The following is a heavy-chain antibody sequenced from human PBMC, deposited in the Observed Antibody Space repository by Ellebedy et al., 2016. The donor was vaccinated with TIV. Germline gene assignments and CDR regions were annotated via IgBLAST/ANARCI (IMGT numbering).Heavy chain of an antibody. CDR2: INPNSGGT. CDR1: GYTFTSYD. J-gene: IGHJ4*02. Sequence: ASVKVSXXASGYTFTSYDINWVRQATGQGLEWMGWINPNSGGTNYAQKFQGWVTMTRDTSISTAYMELSRLRSDDTAVYYCARVGGSYLFDYWGQGTLVTVSS. CDR3: ARVGGSYLFDY. V-gene: IGHV1-2*04. D-gene: IGHD1-26*01.